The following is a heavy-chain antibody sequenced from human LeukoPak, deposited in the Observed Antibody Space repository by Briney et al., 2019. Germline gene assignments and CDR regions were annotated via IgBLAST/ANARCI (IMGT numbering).Heavy chain of an antibody. CDR2: IGTAGDT. J-gene: IGHJ6*03. CDR3: ARGVGQADNSGSLLNYYYMDV. CDR1: GFTFSSYD. D-gene: IGHD1-26*01. V-gene: IGHV3-13*01. Sequence: GGSLRLSCAASGFTFSSYDMHWVRQATGKGLEWVSAIGTAGDTYYPGSVKGRFTISRENAKNSLYLQMNSLRAGDTAVYYCARGVGQADNSGSLLNYYYMDVWGKGTTVTISS.